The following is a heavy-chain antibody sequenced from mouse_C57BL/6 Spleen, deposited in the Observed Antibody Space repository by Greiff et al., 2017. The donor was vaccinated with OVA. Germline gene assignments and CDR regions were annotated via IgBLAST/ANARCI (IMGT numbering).Heavy chain of an antibody. CDR1: GYAFSSYW. CDR2: IYPGDGDT. CDR3: ARTRIYGDDWYFDV. V-gene: IGHV1-80*01. D-gene: IGHD1-1*02. J-gene: IGHJ1*03. Sequence: VKLVESGAELVKPGASVKISCKASGYAFSSYWMNWVKQRPGKGLEWIGQIYPGDGDTNYNGKFKGKATLTADKSSSTAYMQLSSLISEDSAVYFCARTRIYGDDWYFDVWGTGTTVTVSS.